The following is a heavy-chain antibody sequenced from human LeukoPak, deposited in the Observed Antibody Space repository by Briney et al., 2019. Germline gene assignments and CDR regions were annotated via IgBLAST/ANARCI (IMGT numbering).Heavy chain of an antibody. J-gene: IGHJ4*02. Sequence: SETLSLTCAVYGGSFSGYYWSWIRQPPGKGLEWIGEINHSGSTNYNPSLKSRVTISVDTSKNQFSLKLSSVTAADTAVYYCARRGSYGDWREWGQGTLVTVSS. CDR1: GGSFSGYY. CDR3: ARRGSYGDWRE. D-gene: IGHD4-17*01. V-gene: IGHV4-34*01. CDR2: INHSGST.